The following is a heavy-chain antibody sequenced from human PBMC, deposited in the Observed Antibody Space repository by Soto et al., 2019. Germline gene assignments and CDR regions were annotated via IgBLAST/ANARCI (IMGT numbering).Heavy chain of an antibody. D-gene: IGHD2-15*01. CDR2: ISSSGSTI. V-gene: IGHV3-48*03. Sequence: GGSLRLSCAASGFTFSSYEMNWVRQAPGKGLEWVSYISSSGSTIYYADSVKGRFTISSDNAKNSLYLQMNSLRAEDTAVYYCARDRSPISIAHYYYYGMDVWGQGTTVTVSS. J-gene: IGHJ6*02. CDR1: GFTFSSYE. CDR3: ARDRSPISIAHYYYYGMDV.